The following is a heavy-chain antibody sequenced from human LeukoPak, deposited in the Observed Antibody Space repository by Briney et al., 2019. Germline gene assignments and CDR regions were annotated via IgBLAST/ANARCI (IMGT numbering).Heavy chain of an antibody. D-gene: IGHD3-10*01. CDR1: GYAFTGYY. V-gene: IGHV1-2*02. CDR3: AAEYGSGSYYNFDY. Sequence: ASVKVSCKASGYAFTGYYMHWVRQAPGQGVEWMGWINPNSGGTNYAQKFEGRVTMTRDTTISTAYMELSRLRSDDTAVYYCAAEYGSGSYYNFDYWGQGTLVTVSS. J-gene: IGHJ4*02. CDR2: INPNSGGT.